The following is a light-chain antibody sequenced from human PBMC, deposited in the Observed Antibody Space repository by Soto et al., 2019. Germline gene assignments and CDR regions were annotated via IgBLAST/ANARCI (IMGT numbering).Light chain of an antibody. Sequence: DIQMTQSPSSLSASVEDRVIITCRASQSISNHLNLYQQKPGKAPKLLIFAASSLQSGVPSRFTGSRSGPDFTLTISSLQHEDFATYYCQQSYSSPPTFGQGTKVDIK. CDR2: AAS. CDR1: QSISNH. V-gene: IGKV1-39*01. J-gene: IGKJ1*01. CDR3: QQSYSSPPT.